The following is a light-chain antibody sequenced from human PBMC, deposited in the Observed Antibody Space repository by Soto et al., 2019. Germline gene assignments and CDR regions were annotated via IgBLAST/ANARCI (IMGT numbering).Light chain of an antibody. CDR3: AAWDDSLNGYV. J-gene: IGLJ1*01. CDR1: SSNIGGNT. V-gene: IGLV1-44*01. Sequence: QSVLTQPPSASETPGQRVTISCSGSSSNIGGNTVNWYQQLPGTAPKLLIYSNNERPSWVPDRFSGSKSGTSASLDISGLQSEDEADYYCAAWDDSLNGYVFGTGTTLTVL. CDR2: SNN.